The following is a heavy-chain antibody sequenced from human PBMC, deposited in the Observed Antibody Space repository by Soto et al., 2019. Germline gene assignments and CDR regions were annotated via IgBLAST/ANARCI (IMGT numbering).Heavy chain of an antibody. D-gene: IGHD2-2*01. V-gene: IGHV5-10-1*01. CDR1: GYSFTSYW. CDR3: SRLSCSSTSSPDY. J-gene: IGHJ4*02. Sequence: GESLKISCKGSGYSFTSYWISWVRQMPGKGLEWMGRIDPSDSYTNYSPSFQGHVTISADKSISTAYLQWSSLKASDAAMYYCSRLSCSSTSSPDYWGQGTLVTVSS. CDR2: IDPSDSYT.